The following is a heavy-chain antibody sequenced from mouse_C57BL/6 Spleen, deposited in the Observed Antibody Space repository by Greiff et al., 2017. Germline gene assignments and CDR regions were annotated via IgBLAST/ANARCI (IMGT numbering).Heavy chain of an antibody. CDR2: INPSTGGT. V-gene: IGHV1-42*01. D-gene: IGHD2-4*01. Sequence: VQLQQSGPELVKPGASVKISCKASGYSFTGYYMNWVKQSPEKSLEWIGEINPSTGGTTYNQKFKAKATLTVDKSSSTAYMQLKSLTSEDSAVYYCARNEGLRRNYYAMDYWGQGTSVTVSS. CDR1: GYSFTGYY. J-gene: IGHJ4*01. CDR3: ARNEGLRRNYYAMDY.